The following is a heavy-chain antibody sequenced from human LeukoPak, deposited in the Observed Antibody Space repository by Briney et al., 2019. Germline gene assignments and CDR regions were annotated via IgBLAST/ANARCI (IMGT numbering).Heavy chain of an antibody. CDR2: FNPEDGET. CDR1: GYTLTELS. Sequence: GASVKVSCKVSGYTLTELSMHWVRQAPGKGLEWMGGFNPEDGETIYAQKFQGRVTMTEDTSTDTAYMELSSLRSEDTAVYYCARESRGNYDSSGYYYGGGDYWGQGTLVTVSS. CDR3: ARESRGNYDSSGYYYGGGDY. V-gene: IGHV1-24*01. J-gene: IGHJ4*02. D-gene: IGHD3-22*01.